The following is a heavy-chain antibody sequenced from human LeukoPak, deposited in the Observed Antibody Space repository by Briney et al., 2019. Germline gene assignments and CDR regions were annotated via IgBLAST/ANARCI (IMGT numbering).Heavy chain of an antibody. CDR3: ARFAYDSGAFDI. J-gene: IGHJ3*02. CDR2: IYYSGST. D-gene: IGHD3-10*01. Sequence: SETLSLTCTVSGGSISSYYWSWIRQPPGKGLEWIGYIYYSGSTNYNPSLKSRVTISVDTSKNQFSLKLSSVTAADTAVYYCARFAYDSGAFDIWGQGTMVTVSS. CDR1: GGSISSYY. V-gene: IGHV4-59*01.